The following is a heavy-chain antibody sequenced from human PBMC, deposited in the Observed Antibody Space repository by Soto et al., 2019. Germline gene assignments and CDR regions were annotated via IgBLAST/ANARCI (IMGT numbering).Heavy chain of an antibody. CDR2: VNWNGGST. J-gene: IGHJ4*02. Sequence: PGGSLGLSCAASGFTFDDYGMSWARQAPGKGLEWVSGVNWNGGSTGYADSVKGRFTISRDNAKNSLYLQMNSLRAEDTAVYYCARDPSLLTSSYSSGYYYYFDYWGQGTLVTVSS. CDR3: ARDPSLLTSSYSSGYYYYFDY. CDR1: GFTFDDYG. D-gene: IGHD3-22*01. V-gene: IGHV3-20*04.